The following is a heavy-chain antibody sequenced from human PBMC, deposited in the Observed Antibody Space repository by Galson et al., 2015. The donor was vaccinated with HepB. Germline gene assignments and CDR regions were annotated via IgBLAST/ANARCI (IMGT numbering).Heavy chain of an antibody. V-gene: IGHV2-5*02. Sequence: PALVKPTQTLTLTCTVSGFSLSNSGVGVGWIRQPPGKALEWLALIYWDDDKRYSPSLKSRLTITKDTSKNQVILAMTSMDPVDTATYYCAHRQGGNYGSGSFAPCGQGTLATVSP. CDR1: GFSLSNSGVG. CDR3: AHRQGGNYGSGSFAP. J-gene: IGHJ5*02. CDR2: IYWDDDK. D-gene: IGHD3-10*01.